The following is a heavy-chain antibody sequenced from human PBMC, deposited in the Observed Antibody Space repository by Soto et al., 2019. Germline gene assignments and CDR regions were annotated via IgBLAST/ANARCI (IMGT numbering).Heavy chain of an antibody. V-gene: IGHV4-39*01. CDR2: LYYSGNT. J-gene: IGHJ5*02. Sequence: QLQLQESGPGLVKPSETLSLTCTVSGGSISSFNYFWGWIRQPPGKGLEWIGSLYYSGNTYYNPSLQSRVTIPVDTSKKQCTLPLRSVTAADTAVYYCARGGGSTFNWFDPWGQGTLVTVSP. CDR1: GGSISSFNYF. CDR3: ARGGGSTFNWFDP. D-gene: IGHD2-15*01.